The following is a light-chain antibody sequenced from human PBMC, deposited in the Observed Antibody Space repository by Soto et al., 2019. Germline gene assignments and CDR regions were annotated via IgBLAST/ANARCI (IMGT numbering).Light chain of an antibody. CDR1: SSHIGATYD. CDR3: QAFDNSLSASGV. V-gene: IGLV1-40*01. J-gene: IGLJ3*02. Sequence: QSVLTQPPSVSVAPGQRVTISCAGSSSHIGATYDIHWYQQLPGAAPRLLIYGNSNRPSGVPDRFAGSKSGTSASLAIIGLRVEDEGIYSCQAFDNSLSASGVFGGGTKVTVL. CDR2: GNS.